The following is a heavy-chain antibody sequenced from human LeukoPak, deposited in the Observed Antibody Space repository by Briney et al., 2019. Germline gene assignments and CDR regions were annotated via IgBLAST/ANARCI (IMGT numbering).Heavy chain of an antibody. CDR1: GYTFTSYG. V-gene: IGHV1-18*01. Sequence: ASVKVSCKASGYTFTSYGISWVRRAPGQGLEWMGWISAYNGNTNYAQKLQGRVTMTADTSTSTAYMELRSLRSDDTAVYYCARDSPLDIVVVPAASLRLDVWGQGTTVTVSS. CDR2: ISAYNGNT. CDR3: ARDSPLDIVVVPAASLRLDV. J-gene: IGHJ6*02. D-gene: IGHD2-2*01.